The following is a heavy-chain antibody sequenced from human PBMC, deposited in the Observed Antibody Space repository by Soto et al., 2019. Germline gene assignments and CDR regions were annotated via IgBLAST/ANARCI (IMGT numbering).Heavy chain of an antibody. CDR1: GFTFSDYY. CDR3: ARGKSYGLDV. J-gene: IGHJ6*02. CDR2: ISFSSNTI. Sequence: QVQLVESGGGLVKPGGSLSLSCAASGFTFSDYYMSWIRQAPGMGLEWVSYISFSSNTIYYADSVKGRFTMSRDNAKNSLFLQMNSLRAEDTAVYYCARGKSYGLDVWGQGTTVTVSS. V-gene: IGHV3-11*01.